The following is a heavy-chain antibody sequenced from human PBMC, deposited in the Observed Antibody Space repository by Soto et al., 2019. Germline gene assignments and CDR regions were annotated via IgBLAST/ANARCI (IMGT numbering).Heavy chain of an antibody. J-gene: IGHJ6*02. CDR3: ATRLTPAYGMDV. Sequence: EVQLVESGGGWVQPGGSLKLSCAASGFTFSGSAMHWVRQASGKGLEWVGRIRNKANSHGTAYAASAKGRFTISRDDSKNTAYMQMNSPKTEEKAVYYYATRLTPAYGMDVWGHGTTGTVSS. V-gene: IGHV3-73*02. CDR2: IRNKANSHGT. CDR1: GFTFSGSA. D-gene: IGHD3-16*01.